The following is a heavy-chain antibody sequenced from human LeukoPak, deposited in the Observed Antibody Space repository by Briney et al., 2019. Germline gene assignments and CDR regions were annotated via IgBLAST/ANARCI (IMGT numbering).Heavy chain of an antibody. CDR2: IYYSGST. CDR1: GGSISSSSCY. Sequence: SETLSLTCTVSGGSISSSSCYWGWIRQPPGKGLEWIGSIYYSGSTYYNPSLRSRVTISVDTSKNPFSLKLNSVTAADTAVYYCARLDYYGSGTYYPAIDYWGQETLVTVSS. D-gene: IGHD3-10*01. V-gene: IGHV4-39*01. J-gene: IGHJ4*02. CDR3: ARLDYYGSGTYYPAIDY.